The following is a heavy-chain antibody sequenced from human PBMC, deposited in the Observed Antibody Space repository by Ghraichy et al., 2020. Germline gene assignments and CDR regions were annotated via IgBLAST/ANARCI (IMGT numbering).Heavy chain of an antibody. V-gene: IGHV3-7*03. J-gene: IGHJ4*02. CDR1: GFTFSTSW. Sequence: GALRLSCAASGFTFSTSWMTWVRQAPGKGLEWVANIKEDGTVKNYVDSVKGRFTISRDNAKKSLFLQMNSLRADDTAVYYCAREVAYNHFDYWGQGTLVTVSS. D-gene: IGHD5-24*01. CDR3: AREVAYNHFDY. CDR2: IKEDGTVK.